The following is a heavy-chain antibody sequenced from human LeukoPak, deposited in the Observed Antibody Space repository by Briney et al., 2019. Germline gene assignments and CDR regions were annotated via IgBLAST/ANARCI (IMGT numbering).Heavy chain of an antibody. CDR1: GFIFSSDV. D-gene: IGHD5-18*01. Sequence: GGSLRLSCAASGFIFSSDVMNWVCQAPGKGLEWVSAISGGGSSTPYADSVKGRFTISRDNSKNTLYLHMSSLRAEDTAVYYCACTAYYYYYLDVWGKGTTVTVSS. CDR3: ACTAYYYYYLDV. J-gene: IGHJ6*03. V-gene: IGHV3-23*01. CDR2: ISGGGSST.